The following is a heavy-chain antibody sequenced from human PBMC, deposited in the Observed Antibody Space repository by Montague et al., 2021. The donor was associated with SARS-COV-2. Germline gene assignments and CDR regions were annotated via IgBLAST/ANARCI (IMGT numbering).Heavy chain of an antibody. CDR2: IWYDGSNK. J-gene: IGHJ6*02. CDR1: GFTFSSYG. CDR3: ARDRGYSYGRTYYYYGMDV. V-gene: IGHV3-33*01. Sequence: SLRLSCAASGFTFSSYGMHWVRQAPGKGLEWVAVIWYDGSNKYYADSVKGRFTISRDNSKNTLYLQMNSLRAEDTAVYYCARDRGYSYGRTYYYYGMDVWGQGIMVTVTS. D-gene: IGHD5-18*01.